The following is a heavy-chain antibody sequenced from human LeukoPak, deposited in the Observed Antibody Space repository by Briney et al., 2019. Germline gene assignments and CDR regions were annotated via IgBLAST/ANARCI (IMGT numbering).Heavy chain of an antibody. V-gene: IGHV4-34*01. D-gene: IGHD3-3*01. CDR1: GGSFSGYY. CDR3: ARDRPYYDFWTPSLNLPYGMDV. Sequence: SETLSLTCAVYGGSFSGYYWSWIRQPPGKGLEWIGEINHSGSTNYNPSLKSRVTISVDTSKNQFSLKLSSVTAADTAVYYCARDRPYYDFWTPSLNLPYGMDVWGQGTTVTVSS. J-gene: IGHJ6*02. CDR2: INHSGST.